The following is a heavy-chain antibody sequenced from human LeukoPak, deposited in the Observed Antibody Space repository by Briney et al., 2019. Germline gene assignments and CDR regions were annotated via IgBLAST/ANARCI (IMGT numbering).Heavy chain of an antibody. D-gene: IGHD1-26*01. CDR1: GGTFNTHI. CDR2: ITPIIGTT. CDR3: TRVTLRGSKYNWFDP. J-gene: IGHJ5*02. Sequence: SVKVSCTSSGGTFNTHIFNWVRQAPGQGLEWMGRITPIIGTTKYAERFQARVTITADRSTSTAYLELRGLTYDDTAVYYCTRVTLRGSKYNWFDPWGQGTHVSVSS. V-gene: IGHV1-69*08.